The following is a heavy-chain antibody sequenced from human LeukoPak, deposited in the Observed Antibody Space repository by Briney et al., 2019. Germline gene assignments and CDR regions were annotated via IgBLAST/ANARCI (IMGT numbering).Heavy chain of an antibody. CDR2: IFPGDSDT. J-gene: IGHJ3*02. D-gene: IGHD4-23*01. V-gene: IGHV5-51*01. CDR1: GDSIFSYW. Sequence: ESPLIFCYGSGDSIFSYWIRRLGQQPARNLLWMGIIFPGDSDTRYSPSFQSQVTISADKSISTAYLHWSSLKASDTAMYYCARRGSPVAGTRKAFYIWGQGTMVTVSS. CDR3: ARRGSPVAGTRKAFYI.